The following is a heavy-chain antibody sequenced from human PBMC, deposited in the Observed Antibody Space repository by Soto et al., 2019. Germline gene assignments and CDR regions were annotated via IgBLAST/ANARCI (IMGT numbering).Heavy chain of an antibody. V-gene: IGHV3-73*01. J-gene: IGHJ4*02. CDR1: GFVFKDSS. Sequence: EVLLVESGGGVVQPGGSLKLSCAASGFVFKDSSIHWVRQASGKGLEWVGRIRDRAYNYATAYTASVKGRFTVSRDDSNNTAYLQMDSLKTEDTAIYYCPRLISAPQDYWGQGTLVTVSS. D-gene: IGHD3-10*01. CDR3: PRLISAPQDY. CDR2: IRDRAYNYAT.